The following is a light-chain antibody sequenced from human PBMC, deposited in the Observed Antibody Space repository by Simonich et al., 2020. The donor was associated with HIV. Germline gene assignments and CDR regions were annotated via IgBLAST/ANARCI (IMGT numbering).Light chain of an antibody. CDR3: SSYTSSSIVV. CDR1: SSDVVGYNL. V-gene: IGLV2-14*03. CDR2: DVS. J-gene: IGLJ2*01. Sequence: QSALTQPASVAGTPGQSITISCTGTSSDVVGYNLISWYQQHPGKAPKLMSYDVSNRPSGVSNRFSGSKSGNTASLTISGLQAEDEADYYCSSYTSSSIVVFGGGTKLTVL.